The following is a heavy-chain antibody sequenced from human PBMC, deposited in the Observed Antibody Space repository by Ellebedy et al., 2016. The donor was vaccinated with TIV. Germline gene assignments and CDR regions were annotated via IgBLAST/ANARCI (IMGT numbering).Heavy chain of an antibody. J-gene: IGHJ4*02. CDR1: GGSISSYY. V-gene: IGHV4-59*08. D-gene: IGHD4-17*01. CDR2: IYYSGST. CDR3: ARARATVTTLFDY. Sequence: MPSETLSLTCIVSGGSISSYYWSWIRQPPGKGLEWIGYIYYSGSTNYNPSLKSRVTISVDTSKNQFSLKLSSVTAAETAVYYCARARATVTTLFDYWGQGTLVTVSS.